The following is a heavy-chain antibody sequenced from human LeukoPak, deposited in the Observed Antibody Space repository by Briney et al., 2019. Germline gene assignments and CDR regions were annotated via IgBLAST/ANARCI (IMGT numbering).Heavy chain of an antibody. CDR2: IKEDGTER. CDR1: GFTFSSYT. J-gene: IGHJ4*02. D-gene: IGHD5-18*01. V-gene: IGHV3-7*01. CDR3: ARGGSRQYNF. Sequence: PGGSLRLSCAASGFTFSSYTMSWVRQAPGKGLEWVASIKEDGTERQYVDSVKGRFSISRDNTKGSLFLQLNSLRVEDTAVYYCARGGSRQYNFWGQGTLVTVSS.